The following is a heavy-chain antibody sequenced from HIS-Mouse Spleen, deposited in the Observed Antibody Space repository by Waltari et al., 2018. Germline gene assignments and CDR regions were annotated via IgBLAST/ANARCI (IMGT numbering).Heavy chain of an antibody. V-gene: IGHV4-39*07. J-gene: IGHJ2*01. CDR2: IYYSGST. Sequence: QLQLQESGPGLVKPSETLSLTCTVSGGSISSSSYYWGWIRQPPGKGLEWIGSIYYSGSTDYNPSLKSRVTISVETSKNQVSLKLSSVTAADTAVYYCAREIPYSSSWYDWYFDLWGRGTLVTVSS. CDR1: GGSISSSSYY. D-gene: IGHD6-13*01. CDR3: AREIPYSSSWYDWYFDL.